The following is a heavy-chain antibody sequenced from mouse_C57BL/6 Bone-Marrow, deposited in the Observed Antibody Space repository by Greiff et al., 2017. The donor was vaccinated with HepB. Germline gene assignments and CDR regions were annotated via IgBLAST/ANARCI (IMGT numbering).Heavy chain of an antibody. CDR3: ASNWFYAVDY. D-gene: IGHD4-1*01. V-gene: IGHV5-4*03. CDR1: GFTFSSYA. Sequence: EVKLQESGGGLVKPGGSLKLSCAASGFTFSSYAMSWVRQTPEKRLEWVATISDGGSYTYYPDNVTGRFTISRDKAKNNLYLQMSHLKSEDTAMYYCASNWFYAVDYWGQGTSVTVSS. CDR2: ISDGGSYT. J-gene: IGHJ4*01.